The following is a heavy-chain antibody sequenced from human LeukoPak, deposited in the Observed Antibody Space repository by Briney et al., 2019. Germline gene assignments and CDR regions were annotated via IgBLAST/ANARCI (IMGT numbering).Heavy chain of an antibody. D-gene: IGHD4-11*01. CDR3: ARGHSIEPYYYYYMDV. Sequence: SETLSLTCTVSGDSISSYYCSWIRQPPGKGLEWIGYIYYSGSTSYNPSLKSRVTISLDTSNNQFSLKLRPVTAADTAVYYCARGHSIEPYYYYYMDVWGKGTTVTVSS. CDR2: IYYSGST. V-gene: IGHV4-59*01. CDR1: GDSISSYY. J-gene: IGHJ6*03.